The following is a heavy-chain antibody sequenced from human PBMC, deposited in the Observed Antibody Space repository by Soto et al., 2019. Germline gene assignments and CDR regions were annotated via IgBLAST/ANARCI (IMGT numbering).Heavy chain of an antibody. J-gene: IGHJ1*01. D-gene: IGHD3-10*01. CDR3: AHRRDDDGDRYEYFQH. V-gene: IGHV2-5*02. Sequence: QITLKESGPTLVKPTQTLTLTCTFSGFSLSTSGVGVGWIRQPPGKALEWLALIYWDDDKRYSPSLNCRLTISKDTSNTQVVLTMTDMDPVDTATYYCAHRRDDDGDRYEYFQHGGHGSRFTVCS. CDR1: GFSLSTSGVG. CDR2: IYWDDDK.